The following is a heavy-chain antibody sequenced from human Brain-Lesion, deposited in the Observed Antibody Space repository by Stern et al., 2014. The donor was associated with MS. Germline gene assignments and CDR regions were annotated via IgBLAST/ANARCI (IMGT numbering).Heavy chain of an antibody. CDR3: ARDQRGITIFGVVTDYYYLGMDV. V-gene: IGHV1-2*02. J-gene: IGHJ6*02. CDR1: GYIFTGYY. D-gene: IGHD3-3*01. Sequence: QVQLVQSGAEVKKPGASVKVSCKTYGYIFTGYYIHWVRQAPGQGLEWMAWINPNTGGKKAAQKFQGRVTMSRDTSISTAYVELSSLTSDDTAVYYCARDQRGITIFGVVTDYYYLGMDVWGQGTTVTVSS. CDR2: INPNTGGK.